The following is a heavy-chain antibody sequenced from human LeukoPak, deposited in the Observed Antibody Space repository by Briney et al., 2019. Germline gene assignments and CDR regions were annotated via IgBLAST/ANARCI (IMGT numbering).Heavy chain of an antibody. CDR1: GFTFSGYA. Sequence: GGSLRLSCAASGFTFSGYAISWVRQPRGRGLEWVSSISGSGGSTYYADSVKGRFTISRDNSKNTLYLQMNSLRAEDTALYYCARTTWGPSMGFDYWGQGTLVTVSS. D-gene: IGHD1-14*01. V-gene: IGHV3-23*01. CDR3: ARTTWGPSMGFDY. J-gene: IGHJ4*02. CDR2: ISGSGGST.